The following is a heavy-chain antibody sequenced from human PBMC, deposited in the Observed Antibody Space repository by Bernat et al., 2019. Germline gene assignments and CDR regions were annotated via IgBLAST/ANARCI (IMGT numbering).Heavy chain of an antibody. D-gene: IGHD6-13*01. CDR3: AKAPVGYSSTWDYFQH. J-gene: IGHJ1*01. V-gene: IGHV3-30*18. Sequence: QVQLVESGGGVVQPGRSLRLSCAASGFTFSSYGMHWVRQAPGKGLEWVAVISYDGSNKYYADSVKGRFTISRDNSKNTLYLRMSSLRAEDTAVYYCAKAPVGYSSTWDYFQHWGQGTLVTVSS. CDR2: ISYDGSNK. CDR1: GFTFSSYG.